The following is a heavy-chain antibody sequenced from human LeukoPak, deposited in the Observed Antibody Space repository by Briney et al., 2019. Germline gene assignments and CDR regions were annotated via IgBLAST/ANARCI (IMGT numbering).Heavy chain of an antibody. Sequence: ASVKVSCMASGYTFTSYDINWVRQATGQGLEWMGWMNPNSGNTGYAQKFQGRVTMTRNTSISTAYMELSSLRSEDTAVYYCAGVVVIRFLEWLPAPYYYYYYMDVWGKGTTVTVSS. V-gene: IGHV1-8*01. D-gene: IGHD3-3*01. CDR3: AGVVVIRFLEWLPAPYYYYYYMDV. J-gene: IGHJ6*03. CDR2: MNPNSGNT. CDR1: GYTFTSYD.